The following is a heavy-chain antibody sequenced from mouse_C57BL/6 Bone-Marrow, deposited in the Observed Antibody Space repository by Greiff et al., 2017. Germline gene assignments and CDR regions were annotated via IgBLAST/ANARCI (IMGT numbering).Heavy chain of an antibody. D-gene: IGHD4-1*01. CDR3: ARQLGRRGNYCDY. V-gene: IGHV5-9*01. CDR2: ISGGGGNT. CDR1: GFTFSSYT. J-gene: IGHJ2*01. Sequence: EVKVVESGGGLVKPGGSLKLSCAASGFTFSSYTMSWVRQTPEKRLEWVATISGGGGNTYYPDSVKGRFTISRDNAKNTLYLQMRSLRSEDTALYYCARQLGRRGNYCDYWGQGTTLTVSS.